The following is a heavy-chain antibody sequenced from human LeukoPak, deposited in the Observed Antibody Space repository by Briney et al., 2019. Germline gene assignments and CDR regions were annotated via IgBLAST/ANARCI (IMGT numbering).Heavy chain of an antibody. V-gene: IGHV3-48*03. J-gene: IGHJ4*02. Sequence: GGSLRLSCAASGFTFSSYEMNWVRQAPGKGLEWVSYISSSGSSIYYADSVKGRFTISRDNAKNSLYLQTNSLRAEDTAVYYCARDPDDGSGYPHPYFDYWGQGTLVTVSS. D-gene: IGHD3-22*01. CDR1: GFTFSSYE. CDR2: ISSSGSSI. CDR3: ARDPDDGSGYPHPYFDY.